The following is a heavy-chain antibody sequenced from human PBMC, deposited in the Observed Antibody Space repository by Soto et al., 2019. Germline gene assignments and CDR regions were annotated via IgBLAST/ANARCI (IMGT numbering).Heavy chain of an antibody. CDR3: AHRVLRTVFGLVTTTAIYFDF. D-gene: IGHD3-3*01. Sequence: QITLNESGPTVVRPTETLTLTCRFSGFSLTTSGVGVGWISQSPGKAPEWLALIYWDDDKRYSASLKSRLTIPKDTSKNQVVLTVSDLDPTDTATYYCAHRVLRTVFGLVTTTAIYFDFWGQGTPVAVSS. CDR2: IYWDDDK. J-gene: IGHJ4*02. CDR1: GFSLTTSGVG. V-gene: IGHV2-5*02.